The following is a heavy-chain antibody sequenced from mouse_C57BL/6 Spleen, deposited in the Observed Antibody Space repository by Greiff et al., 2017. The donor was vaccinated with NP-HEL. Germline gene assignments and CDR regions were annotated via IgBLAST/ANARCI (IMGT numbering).Heavy chain of an antibody. J-gene: IGHJ1*03. CDR3: AREEPITVGYWYFDV. Sequence: QVQLQQPGTELVKPGASVKLSCKASGYTFTSYWMHWVKQRPGQGLEWIGNINPSNGGTNYNEKFKSKATLTVDKSSSTAYMQLSSLTSEDSAVYYCAREEPITVGYWYFDVWGTGTTVTVSS. CDR1: GYTFTSYW. V-gene: IGHV1-53*01. D-gene: IGHD1-1*01. CDR2: INPSNGGT.